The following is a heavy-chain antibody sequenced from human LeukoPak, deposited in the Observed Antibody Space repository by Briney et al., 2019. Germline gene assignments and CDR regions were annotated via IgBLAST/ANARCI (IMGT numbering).Heavy chain of an antibody. V-gene: IGHV4-30-4*01. J-gene: IGHJ4*02. Sequence: SETLSLTCTVSGGSISSGEYHWSWIRQPPGKGLEWIGYIYYTGNTYYTPSLKNRLTISVDTSKNQLSLKLSSVTAADTAVYYCARSMITFGGVIARIDYWGQGTLVTVSS. CDR3: ARSMITFGGVIARIDY. CDR2: IYYTGNT. CDR1: GGSISSGEYH. D-gene: IGHD3-16*02.